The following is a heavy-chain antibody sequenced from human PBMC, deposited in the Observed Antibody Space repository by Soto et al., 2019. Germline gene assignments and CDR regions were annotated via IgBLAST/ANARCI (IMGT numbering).Heavy chain of an antibody. CDR3: ARSVPTISGDVLNY. CDR2: IKQDGNER. J-gene: IGHJ4*02. D-gene: IGHD5-12*01. V-gene: IGHV3-7*01. Sequence: GGSLRLSCAASGFTFSSYWMTWVRQAPGKGLEWVANIKQDGNERYYVDSVKGRFTISRDNAKNSLYLQMDSLRPGDTAVYFCARSVPTISGDVLNYWGQGTLVTVSS. CDR1: GFTFSSYW.